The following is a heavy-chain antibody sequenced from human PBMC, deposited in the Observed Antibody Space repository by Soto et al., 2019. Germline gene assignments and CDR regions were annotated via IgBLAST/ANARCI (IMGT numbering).Heavy chain of an antibody. D-gene: IGHD4-17*01. CDR1: GFTFSNAW. CDR3: TTMIYGDPIYFDY. J-gene: IGHJ4*02. V-gene: IGHV3-15*07. Sequence: GGSLRLSCAASGFTFSNAWMNWVRQAPGKGLEWVGRIKSKTDGGTTDYAAPVKGRFTISRDDSKNTLYLQMNSLKTEDTAVYYCTTMIYGDPIYFDYWGQGTLVTVSS. CDR2: IKSKTDGGTT.